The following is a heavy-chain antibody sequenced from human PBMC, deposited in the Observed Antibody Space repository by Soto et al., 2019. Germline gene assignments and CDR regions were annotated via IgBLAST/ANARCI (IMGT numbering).Heavy chain of an antibody. V-gene: IGHV2-5*02. CDR1: GFSLSSYGMG. J-gene: IGHJ4*02. D-gene: IGHD4-17*01. CDR2: SYWDDDK. CDR3: AHAGDYDLLTFDH. Sequence: QITLKESGPTLVRPAQTLTLTCGFSGFSLSSYGMGVALIRQPPGKALEWLALSYWDDDKRYSPSLKYRLAISKDTSSNQGVLTITTMDPGDTATYFCAHAGDYDLLTFDHWGPGTLVTVSS.